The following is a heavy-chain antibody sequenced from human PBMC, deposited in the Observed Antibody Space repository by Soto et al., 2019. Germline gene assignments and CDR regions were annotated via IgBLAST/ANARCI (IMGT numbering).Heavy chain of an antibody. V-gene: IGHV3-48*02. CDR1: GFTFSSYG. D-gene: IGHD6-19*01. CDR2: ISSSSSTI. Sequence: PGASLRLSCTASGFTFSSYGMNWVRQAPGKGLEWVSSISSSSSTIYYADSVRGRFTISRDNAKNSLYLQMNSLRDEDTAVYYCVREISVAGGHFDYWGQGTLVTGS. CDR3: VREISVAGGHFDY. J-gene: IGHJ4*02.